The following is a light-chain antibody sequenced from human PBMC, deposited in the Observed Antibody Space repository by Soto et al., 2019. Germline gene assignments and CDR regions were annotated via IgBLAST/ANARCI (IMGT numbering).Light chain of an antibody. CDR1: QSVSNNY. CDR3: QQYGSSGT. Sequence: EIVLTQSPSTLRLSPGEERSLSYRASQSVSNNYLAWYQQKPGQAPRLLIYGASNRATGIPDRFSGSGSGTDFALTISRLEPEDFAVYYCQQYGSSGTFGRGTKVDIK. J-gene: IGKJ4*02. V-gene: IGKV3-20*01. CDR2: GAS.